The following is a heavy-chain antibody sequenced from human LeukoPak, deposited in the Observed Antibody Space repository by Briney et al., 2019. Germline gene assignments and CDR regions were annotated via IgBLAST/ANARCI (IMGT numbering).Heavy chain of an antibody. J-gene: IGHJ4*02. CDR2: ISGSGGST. CDR3: ARDLTMIAGRAD. CDR1: GFTFSSYA. Sequence: GGSLRLSCAASGFTFSSYAMSWVRQAPGKGLEWVSAISGSGGSTYYADSVKGRFTISRDNAKNTLYLQMNSLRAEDTAVYYCARDLTMIAGRADWGQGTLVTVSS. D-gene: IGHD3-22*01. V-gene: IGHV3-23*01.